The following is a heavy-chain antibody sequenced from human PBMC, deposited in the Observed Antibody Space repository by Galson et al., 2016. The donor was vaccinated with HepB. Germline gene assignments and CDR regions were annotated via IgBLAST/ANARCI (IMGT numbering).Heavy chain of an antibody. CDR2: TYWDDDK. CDR3: AHSLSTVGGFDP. D-gene: IGHD1-26*01. J-gene: IGHJ5*02. CDR1: GFSLSPSEVA. V-gene: IGHV2-5*02. Sequence: PALVKPTQTLTLTCTFSGFSLSPSEVAVGWIRQPPGKALEWLALTYWDDDKRNNASLKSRLTVNKDTSKNQVALKMTNMDPVDTGTYYCAHSLSTVGGFDPWGQGTLVTVSS.